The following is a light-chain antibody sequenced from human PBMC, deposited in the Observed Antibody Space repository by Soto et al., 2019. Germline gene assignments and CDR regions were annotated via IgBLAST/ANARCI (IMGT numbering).Light chain of an antibody. Sequence: DIQMTQSPSSLSSSVGGIFTITCRASQSITNYLNWYQQKPGRAPKLLIYAASSLQSGVPSRFSGSGSGTDFTLTISSLQPEDFATYYCQQSYSTPVTFGQGTRLEI. J-gene: IGKJ5*01. V-gene: IGKV1-39*01. CDR1: QSITNY. CDR2: AAS. CDR3: QQSYSTPVT.